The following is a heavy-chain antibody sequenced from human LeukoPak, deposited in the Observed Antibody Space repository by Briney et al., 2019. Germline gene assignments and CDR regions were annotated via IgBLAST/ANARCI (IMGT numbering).Heavy chain of an antibody. V-gene: IGHV1-2*02. Sequence: GASVKVSRKASGYTFTGYYMHWVRQAPGQGLEWMGWINPNSGGTNYAQKFQGRVTMTRDTSISTAYMELSRLRSDDTAVYYCARGPSRVVPAAIVDYWGQGTLVTVSS. D-gene: IGHD2-2*01. CDR2: INPNSGGT. CDR3: ARGPSRVVPAAIVDY. CDR1: GYTFTGYY. J-gene: IGHJ4*02.